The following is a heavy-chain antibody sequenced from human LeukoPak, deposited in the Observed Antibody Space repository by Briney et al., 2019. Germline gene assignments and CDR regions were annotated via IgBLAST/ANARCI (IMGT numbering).Heavy chain of an antibody. CDR3: AKDLGRSTYGGDWFDP. D-gene: IGHD4-23*01. V-gene: IGHV4-39*07. Sequence: SETLSLTCTVSSGSISSNNHFWGWIRQPQGKGLEWIGNIDYSGSTDYNPSLKSRVSISVDTSKKQFYLKLNSVTAADTAVYYCAKDLGRSTYGGDWFDPWGQGTLVTVSS. CDR2: IDYSGST. CDR1: SGSISSNNHF. J-gene: IGHJ5*02.